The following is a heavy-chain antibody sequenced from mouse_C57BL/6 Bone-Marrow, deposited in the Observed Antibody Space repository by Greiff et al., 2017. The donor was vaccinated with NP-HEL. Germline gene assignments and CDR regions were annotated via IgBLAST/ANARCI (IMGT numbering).Heavy chain of an antibody. V-gene: IGHV2-9-1*01. D-gene: IGHD2-5*01. CDR2: IWTGGGT. J-gene: IGHJ4*01. CDR1: GFSLTSYA. CDR3: ARKKAPSYSNFPYAMDY. Sequence: VKLQESGPGLVAPSQSLSITCTVSGFSLTSYAISWVRQPPGKGLEWLGVIWTGGGTNYNSALKSRLSISKDNSNSQVFVKMNSLQTDDTARYYCARKKAPSYSNFPYAMDYWGQGTSVTVSS.